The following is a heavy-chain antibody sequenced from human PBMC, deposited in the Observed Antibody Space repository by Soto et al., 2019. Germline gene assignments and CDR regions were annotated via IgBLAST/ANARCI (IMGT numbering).Heavy chain of an antibody. CDR3: ARDDIVLMVYAITTKGGPHYYYYGMDV. CDR1: GFTFSDYY. J-gene: IGHJ6*02. V-gene: IGHV3-11*01. D-gene: IGHD2-8*01. CDR2: ISSSGSTI. Sequence: PGGSLRLSCAASGFTFSDYYMSWIRQAPGKGLEWVSYISSSGSTIYYADSVKGRFTISRDNAKNSLYLQMNSLRAEDTAVYYCARDDIVLMVYAITTKGGPHYYYYGMDVWGQGTTVTVSS.